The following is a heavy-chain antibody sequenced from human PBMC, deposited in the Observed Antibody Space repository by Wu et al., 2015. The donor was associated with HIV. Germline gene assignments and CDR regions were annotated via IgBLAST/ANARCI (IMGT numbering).Heavy chain of an antibody. J-gene: IGHJ3*02. V-gene: IGHV1-18*01. CDR3: ARAGNAVGALGDAFDI. Sequence: QVQLVQSGAEVKKPGASVKVSCKASGYTFTSYGISWVRQAPGQGLQWMGWINAYNGNTKYAQKFQGRVTMTTDTSTSTAYMELRSLRSDDTAVYYCARAGNAVGALGDAFDIWGQGTMVTVSS. CDR1: GYTFTSYG. D-gene: IGHD1-26*01. CDR2: INAYNGNT.